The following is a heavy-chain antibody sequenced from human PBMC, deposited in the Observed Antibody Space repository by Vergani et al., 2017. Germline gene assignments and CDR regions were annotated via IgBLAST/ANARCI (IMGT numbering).Heavy chain of an antibody. CDR1: GFTFSTYA. CDR2: LTGGGGST. J-gene: IGHJ4*02. V-gene: IGHV3-23*01. Sequence: EVQLLESGGSLKQPGGSVRLSCAASGFTFSTYAMHWVRQAPGKGLEWVSALTGGGGSTYYADSFKGRFINSRDNSRYTLYLQMNSVRLEDTATYYDVKDAGNYESFFDSWGEGTLVTVSS. CDR3: VKDAGNYESFFDS. D-gene: IGHD4-11*01.